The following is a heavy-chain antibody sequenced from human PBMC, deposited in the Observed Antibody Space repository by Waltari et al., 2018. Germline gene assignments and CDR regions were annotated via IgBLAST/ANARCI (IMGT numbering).Heavy chain of an antibody. CDR2: IYYSGST. CDR1: GGSISSHY. Sequence: QVQLQESGPGLVKPSETLSLTCTVSGGSISSHYWSWIRQPPGKGLEWIGYIYYSGSTNYNPSLKSRVTISVDTSKNQFSLKLSSVTAADPAVYYCARDISYGMDVWGQGTTVTVSS. V-gene: IGHV4-59*11. CDR3: ARDISYGMDV. J-gene: IGHJ6*02.